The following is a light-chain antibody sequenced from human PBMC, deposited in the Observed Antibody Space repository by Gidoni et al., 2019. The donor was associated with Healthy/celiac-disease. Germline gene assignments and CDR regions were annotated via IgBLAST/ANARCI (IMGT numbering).Light chain of an antibody. CDR2: YDS. CDR1: NIGSKS. Sequence: SYVLTQPPSVSVAPGKTARITCGGNNIGSKSVHWYQQKPGQAPVLVIYYDSDRPSGIPERFSGSNSGNTATLTISRVEAGDEADYYCQVWDSSSDHGLYVFGTGTKVTVL. V-gene: IGLV3-21*04. CDR3: QVWDSSSDHGLYV. J-gene: IGLJ1*01.